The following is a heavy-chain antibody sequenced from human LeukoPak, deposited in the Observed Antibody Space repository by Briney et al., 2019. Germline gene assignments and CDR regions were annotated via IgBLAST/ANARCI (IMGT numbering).Heavy chain of an antibody. V-gene: IGHV4-39*01. CDR2: IYYSGST. J-gene: IGHJ5*02. CDR3: ARRLGSRGRFDP. D-gene: IGHD3-10*01. CDR1: GGSISSSSNY. Sequence: SETLSLTCTVSGGSISSSSNYWGWIRQPPGKGLEGIGRIYYSGSTYYNPSLTSRVTISVDTSKNQFSLKLTSVTAADTAVYYCARRLGSRGRFDPWGQGTLVTVSS.